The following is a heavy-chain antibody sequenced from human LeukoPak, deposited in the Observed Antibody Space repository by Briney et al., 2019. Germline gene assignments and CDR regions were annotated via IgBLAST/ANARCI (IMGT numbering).Heavy chain of an antibody. CDR3: AKQVSDITIWSQPYV. CDR1: GFTFITYA. CDR2: ISGSGRST. D-gene: IGHD3-3*01. J-gene: IGHJ6*01. Sequence: GRSLRLSCAASGFTFITYAVSSVRQAPGKGLEWVTAISGSGRSTYYADSVKGRFTISRHISKNTLYLQMNSLSVEYTAGYYRAKQVSDITIWSQPYVRGKETTVTVAS. V-gene: IGHV3-23*01.